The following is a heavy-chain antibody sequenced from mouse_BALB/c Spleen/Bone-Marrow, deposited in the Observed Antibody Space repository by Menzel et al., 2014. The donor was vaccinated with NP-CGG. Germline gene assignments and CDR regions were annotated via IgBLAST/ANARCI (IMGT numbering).Heavy chain of an antibody. CDR1: GFTFSSYT. CDR3: TRRGDYDGYFDY. J-gene: IGHJ2*01. Sequence: DVKLVESGGGLVKPGGSLKLSCAASGFTFSSYTMSWVRPTPEKRLEWVATISSGGSYTYYPDSVKGRFTISRDNAKNTLYLQMSSLKSEDTAMYYCTRRGDYDGYFDYWGQGTTLTVSS. CDR2: ISSGGSYT. D-gene: IGHD2-3*01. V-gene: IGHV5-6-4*01.